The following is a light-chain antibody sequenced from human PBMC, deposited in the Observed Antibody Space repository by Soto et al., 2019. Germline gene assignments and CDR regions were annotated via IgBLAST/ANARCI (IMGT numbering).Light chain of an antibody. J-gene: IGKJ1*01. CDR2: DAS. Sequence: EIVMTQSPDTLSVSPGETATLSCRASQSVGSNLAWYQQKPGQAPRLLISDASTRAAGLPARFSGGGSGTEFTLTISSLQSEDFAVYYCQQSNNWPKTFGQGTKV. V-gene: IGKV3-15*01. CDR3: QQSNNWPKT. CDR1: QSVGSN.